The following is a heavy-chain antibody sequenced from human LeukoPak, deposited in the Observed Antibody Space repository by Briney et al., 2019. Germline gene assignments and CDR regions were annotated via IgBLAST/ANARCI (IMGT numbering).Heavy chain of an antibody. Sequence: SGTLSLTCTVSGDSISSHKWWWCWVRQSPGKGLEWIGEISHSGSTTYNPSLKSRVTISADMSKNQFSLSLTSVTAADTAVYYCARSYYDSSGYYPNWFDPWGQGTLVTVSS. V-gene: IGHV4-4*02. CDR3: ARSYYDSSGYYPNWFDP. J-gene: IGHJ5*02. CDR1: GDSISSHKW. D-gene: IGHD3-22*01. CDR2: ISHSGST.